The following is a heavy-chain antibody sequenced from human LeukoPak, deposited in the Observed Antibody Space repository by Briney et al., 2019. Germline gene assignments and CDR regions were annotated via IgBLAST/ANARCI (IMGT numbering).Heavy chain of an antibody. Sequence: ASVKVSCKASGYTFTSYDINWVRQATGQGLEWMGGIIPIFGTANYAQKFQGRVTITADKSTSTAYMELSSLRSEDTAVYYCARDGGRGSGSWDEAGYYYYYMDVWGKGTTVTVSS. J-gene: IGHJ6*03. CDR1: GYTFTSYD. V-gene: IGHV1-69*06. CDR3: ARDGGRGSGSWDEAGYYYYYMDV. CDR2: IIPIFGTA. D-gene: IGHD3-10*01.